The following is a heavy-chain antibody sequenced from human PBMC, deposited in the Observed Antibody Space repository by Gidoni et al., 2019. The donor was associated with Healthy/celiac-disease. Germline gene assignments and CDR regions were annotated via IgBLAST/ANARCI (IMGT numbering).Heavy chain of an antibody. CDR1: GFTFSSYG. D-gene: IGHD2-2*01. J-gene: IGHJ4*02. V-gene: IGHV3-33*01. Sequence: QVQLVESGGGVVQPGRSLRLSCAASGFTFSSYGMHWVRQAPGKGLEWLAVIWYDGSNKYYADSVKGRFTISRDNSKNTLYLQMNSLRAEDTAVYYCARVVPATAGARFPDYWGQGTLVTVSS. CDR3: ARVVPATAGARFPDY. CDR2: IWYDGSNK.